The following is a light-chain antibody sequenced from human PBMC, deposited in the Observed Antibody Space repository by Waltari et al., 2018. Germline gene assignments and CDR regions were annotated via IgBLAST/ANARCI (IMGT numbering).Light chain of an antibody. J-gene: IGLJ1*01. CDR3: TLYTSSTTTPYV. CDR1: SRDVGRYDY. Sequence: QSALTQPASVSGTPGQSITISCTGTSRDVGRYDYVSWYQQHPGRAPKLLIHDVTDRAAGVADRFSGSKAGNTASLTISGLQTEDEADYYCTLYTSSTTTPYVFGTGTQVTV. V-gene: IGLV2-14*03. CDR2: DVT.